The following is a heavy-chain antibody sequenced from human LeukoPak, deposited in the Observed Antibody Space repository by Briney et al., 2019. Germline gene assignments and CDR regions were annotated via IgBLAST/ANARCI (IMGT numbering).Heavy chain of an antibody. CDR2: IYYSGST. J-gene: IGHJ3*02. D-gene: IGHD2-2*03. CDR3: ARDGYCSSTSCRHDAFDI. Sequence: SETLSLTCTVSGGSISSYYLSWIRQPPGKGLEWIGYIYYSGSTNYNPSLKSRVTISVDTSKNQFSLKLSSVTAADTAVYYCARDGYCSSTSCRHDAFDIWGQGTMVTVSS. CDR1: GGSISSYY. V-gene: IGHV4-59*01.